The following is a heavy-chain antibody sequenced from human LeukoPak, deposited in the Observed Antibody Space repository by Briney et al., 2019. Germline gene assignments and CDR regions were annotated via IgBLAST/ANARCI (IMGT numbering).Heavy chain of an antibody. CDR1: GYTFTTYP. V-gene: IGHV7-4-1*02. J-gene: IGHJ4*02. Sequence: ASVKVSCKASGYTFTTYPMNWVRQAPGQGLEWMGWINTNTGNPTYAQGFTGRFVFSLDTSVSTAYLQISSLKADDTAVYYCARGSATGYSSSWISPGSSYLFDYWGQGTLVTVSS. CDR2: INTNTGNP. CDR3: ARGSATGYSSSWISPGSSYLFDY. D-gene: IGHD6-13*01.